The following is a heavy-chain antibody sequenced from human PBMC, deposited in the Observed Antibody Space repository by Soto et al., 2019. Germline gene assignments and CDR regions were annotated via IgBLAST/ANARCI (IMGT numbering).Heavy chain of an antibody. CDR1: GFIFSNYV. V-gene: IGHV3-23*01. CDR3: AKYPAVTTKGFDY. J-gene: IGHJ4*02. Sequence: EVQLLESGGGLVQPGGSLRLSCAASGFIFSNYVMSWVRQAPGKGLEWVSGISNSGGSTYYADSVTGRFTIARDNSKNTLYLQMNSLRAEDTAIYYCAKYPAVTTKGFDYWGQGALVTVSS. CDR2: ISNSGGST. D-gene: IGHD5-12*01.